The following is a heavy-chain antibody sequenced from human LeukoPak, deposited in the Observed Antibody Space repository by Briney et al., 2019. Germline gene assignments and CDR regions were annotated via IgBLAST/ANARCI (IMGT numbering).Heavy chain of an antibody. CDR3: ARHTLARPFDT. V-gene: IGHV4-59*08. D-gene: IGHD6-6*01. J-gene: IGHJ5*02. CDR2: IYYTGDS. Sequence: SETLSLTCTVSGASIFGSYWSWIRQPPGKGLEWIGYIYYTGDSNYNPSLKSRATTSLDTSRSHFSLMLGSVTAADTAIYFCARHTLARPFDTWGQGTLVTVSS. CDR1: GASIFGSY.